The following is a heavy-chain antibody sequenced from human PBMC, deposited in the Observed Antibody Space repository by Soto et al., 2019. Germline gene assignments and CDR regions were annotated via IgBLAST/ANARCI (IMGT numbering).Heavy chain of an antibody. CDR1: GGSISSSSYY. Sequence: SETLSLTCTVSGGSISSSSYYWGWIRQPPGKGLEWIGSIYYSGSTYYNPSLKSRVTISVDTSKNQFSLKLSSVTAADTAVYYCARLVIRGAARNFDYWGQGTLVTVSS. D-gene: IGHD6-6*01. J-gene: IGHJ4*02. V-gene: IGHV4-39*01. CDR2: IYYSGST. CDR3: ARLVIRGAARNFDY.